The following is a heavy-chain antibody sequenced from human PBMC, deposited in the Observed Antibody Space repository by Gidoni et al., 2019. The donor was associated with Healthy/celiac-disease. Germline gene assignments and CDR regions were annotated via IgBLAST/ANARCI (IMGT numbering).Heavy chain of an antibody. CDR2: IRSKAYGGTT. J-gene: IGHJ5*02. Sequence: EVQLVESGGGLVQPGRSLRLSCTASGFTFGDYAMSWFRQAPGKGLEWVGFIRSKAYGGTTEYAASVKGRFTISRDDSKSIAYLQMNSLKTEDTAVYYCTRAGEVVPAAIRGWFDPWGQGTLVTVSS. D-gene: IGHD2-2*02. V-gene: IGHV3-49*03. CDR3: TRAGEVVPAAIRGWFDP. CDR1: GFTFGDYA.